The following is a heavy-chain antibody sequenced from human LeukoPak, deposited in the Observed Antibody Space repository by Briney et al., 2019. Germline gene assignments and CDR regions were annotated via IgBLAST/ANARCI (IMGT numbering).Heavy chain of an antibody. D-gene: IGHD4-17*01. Sequence: QPGGSLRLSCAASGITFRSYGMHWVRQAPAKGLEWVAVISYDGSHKYYADSVKGRFSISRDNSKNTLYLQMNSLRADDTAVYYCAKGARGDTVTSIVGLNWFDPWGQGTLVTVSS. CDR2: ISYDGSHK. CDR3: AKGARGDTVTSIVGLNWFDP. J-gene: IGHJ5*02. V-gene: IGHV3-30*18. CDR1: GITFRSYG.